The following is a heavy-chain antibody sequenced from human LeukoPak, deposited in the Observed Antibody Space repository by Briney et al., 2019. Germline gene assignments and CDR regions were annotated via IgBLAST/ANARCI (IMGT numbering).Heavy chain of an antibody. Sequence: GRSLRLSCAASGFTFSSYGMHWVRQAPGKGLEWVAVISYDGSNKYYADPVKGRFTISRDNSKNTLYLQMNSLRAEDTAVYYCAKGLAARSYYYYGMDVWGQGTTVTVSS. CDR2: ISYDGSNK. CDR1: GFTFSSYG. CDR3: AKGLAARSYYYYGMDV. J-gene: IGHJ6*02. D-gene: IGHD6-6*01. V-gene: IGHV3-30*18.